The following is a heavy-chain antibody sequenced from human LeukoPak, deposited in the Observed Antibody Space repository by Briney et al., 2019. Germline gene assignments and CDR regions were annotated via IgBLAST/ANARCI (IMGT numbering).Heavy chain of an antibody. Sequence: SETLSLTCTVSGGSISSGVYYWSWIRQPPGKGLEWIGYIYYSGSTYYNPSLKSRVTISVDTSKNQFSLKLSSVTAADTAVYYCARADLVNWFDPWGQGTLVTVSS. CDR1: GGSISSGVYY. J-gene: IGHJ5*02. V-gene: IGHV4-30-4*01. CDR2: IYYSGST. CDR3: ARADLVNWFDP.